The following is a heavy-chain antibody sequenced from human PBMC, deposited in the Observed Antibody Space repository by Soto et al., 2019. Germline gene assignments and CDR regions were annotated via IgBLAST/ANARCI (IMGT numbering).Heavy chain of an antibody. CDR1: GFTFSSYA. CDR2: ISGSGGST. CDR3: ANDFWSGYSTFDY. Sequence: EVQLLESGGGLVQPGGSLRLSCAASGFTFSSYAMSWVRQAPGKGLEWVSAISGSGGSTYYADSVKGRFTISRDNSKNTRYLQMNSLRAEDTAVYYCANDFWSGYSTFDYWGQGTLVTVSS. D-gene: IGHD3-3*01. V-gene: IGHV3-23*01. J-gene: IGHJ4*02.